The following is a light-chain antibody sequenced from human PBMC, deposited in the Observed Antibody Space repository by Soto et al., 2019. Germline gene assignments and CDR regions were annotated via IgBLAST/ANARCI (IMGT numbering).Light chain of an antibody. J-gene: IGKJ1*01. Sequence: ESVLTQSPGTLSLSPGEKATLSCRASQSVSSSYLAWYQQKPGQAPRLLIYGASSRATGIPDRLSGSGSGTAFTLTVSRLEPEDFAVYYCQQFGSSSWTFGQGTKVEIK. V-gene: IGKV3-20*01. CDR2: GAS. CDR1: QSVSSSY. CDR3: QQFGSSSWT.